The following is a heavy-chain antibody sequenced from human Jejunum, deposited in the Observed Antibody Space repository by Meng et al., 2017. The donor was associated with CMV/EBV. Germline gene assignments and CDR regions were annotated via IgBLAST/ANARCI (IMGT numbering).Heavy chain of an antibody. CDR3: ARESGSYYWFDP. J-gene: IGHJ5*02. V-gene: IGHV4-4*07. D-gene: IGHD1-26*01. CDR2: IYTSGST. CDR1: AGPISGYY. Sequence: QVFLQEWGPGLVKSSETLSLTCFVSAGPISGYYWSWIRQPAGKGLEWIGRIYTSGSTHYNPSLKSRLTMSVDLAKNQISLKLSSVTAADTAVYYCARESGSYYWFDPWGQGTLVTVSS.